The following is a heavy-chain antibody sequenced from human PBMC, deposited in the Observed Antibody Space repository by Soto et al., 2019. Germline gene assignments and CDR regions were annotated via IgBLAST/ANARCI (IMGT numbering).Heavy chain of an antibody. CDR3: ARVRPYCSGGSCYPDWFDP. Sequence: QVQLVQSGAEVKKPGASVKVSCKASGYTFTGYYMHWVRQAPGQGLEWMGWINPNSGGTNYAQKFQGWVTMTRDTSISTAYMELSRLRSEDTAVYYCARVRPYCSGGSCYPDWFDPWGQGTLVTVSS. D-gene: IGHD2-15*01. CDR1: GYTFTGYY. V-gene: IGHV1-2*04. J-gene: IGHJ5*02. CDR2: INPNSGGT.